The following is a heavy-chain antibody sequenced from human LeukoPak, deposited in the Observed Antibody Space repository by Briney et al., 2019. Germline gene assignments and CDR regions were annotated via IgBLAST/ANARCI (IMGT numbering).Heavy chain of an antibody. J-gene: IGHJ4*02. CDR3: ARDEVGGDSTFDY. CDR2: INAGNGNT. Sequence: ASVKVSCKASGYTFTSYAMHWVRQAPGQRLQWMGWINAGNGNTKYSQKFQGRVTITRDTSASTAYMELSSLRSEDTAVYYCARDEVGGDSTFDYWGQGTLVTVSS. CDR1: GYTFTSYA. V-gene: IGHV1-3*01. D-gene: IGHD2-21*02.